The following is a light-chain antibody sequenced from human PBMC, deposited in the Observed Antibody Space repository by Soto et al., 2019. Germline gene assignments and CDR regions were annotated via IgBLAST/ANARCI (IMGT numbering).Light chain of an antibody. Sequence: QLVLTQSPSASASLGASVKLTCTLSSGHSSYAIAWHQQQPEKGPRYLMKLNSDGSHNKGDGIPDRFSGSSSGAERYLTISSLQSEDEADYYCQTWGTDFSGVFGGGTKLTVL. CDR2: LNSDGSH. J-gene: IGLJ2*01. CDR3: QTWGTDFSGV. CDR1: SGHSSYA. V-gene: IGLV4-69*01.